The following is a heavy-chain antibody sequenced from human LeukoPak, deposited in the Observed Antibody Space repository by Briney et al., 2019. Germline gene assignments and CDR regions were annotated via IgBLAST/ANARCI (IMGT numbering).Heavy chain of an antibody. V-gene: IGHV1-69*13. Sequence: SVKVSCKASGGTFSSYAISWVRQAPGQGLEWMGGIIPIFGTANYAQKFQGRVTITADEFTSTAYMELSSLRSEDTAVYYCARDMGYSSSWYNYYYGMDVWGQGTTVTVSS. CDR3: ARDMGYSSSWYNYYYGMDV. J-gene: IGHJ6*02. D-gene: IGHD6-13*01. CDR1: GGTFSSYA. CDR2: IIPIFGTA.